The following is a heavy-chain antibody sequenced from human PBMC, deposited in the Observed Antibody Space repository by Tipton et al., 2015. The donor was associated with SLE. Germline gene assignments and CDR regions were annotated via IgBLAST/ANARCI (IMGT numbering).Heavy chain of an antibody. J-gene: IGHJ6*02. CDR3: ARERAYYDFWSGYPDYYYGMDV. CDR2: IYYSGST. D-gene: IGHD3-3*01. CDR1: GGSISSYY. V-gene: IGHV4-59*01. Sequence: TLSLTCTVSGGSISSYYWSWIRQPPGKGLEWIGYIYYSGSTNYNPSLKSRVTISVDTSKNQFSLKLSSVTAADTAVYYCARERAYYDFWSGYPDYYYGMDVWGQGTTVTVSS.